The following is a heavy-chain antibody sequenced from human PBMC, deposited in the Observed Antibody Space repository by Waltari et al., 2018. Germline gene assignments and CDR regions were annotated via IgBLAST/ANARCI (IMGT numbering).Heavy chain of an antibody. V-gene: IGHV3-30*02. CDR2: IRYDGSDK. CDR1: GFTFNGYG. D-gene: IGHD2-15*01. Sequence: QVQLVESGGGVVQPGRSLRLSCAASGFTFNGYGMPWVRQAPGKGLEWVAYIRYDGSDKYYADSVKGRFTISRDSSKNTVYLQMNSLRAEDSAVYYCARDGGWYLDYWGQGTLVTVSS. J-gene: IGHJ4*02. CDR3: ARDGGWYLDY.